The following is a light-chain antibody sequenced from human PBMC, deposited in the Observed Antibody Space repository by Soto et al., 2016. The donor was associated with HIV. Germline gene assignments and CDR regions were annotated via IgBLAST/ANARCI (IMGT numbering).Light chain of an antibody. V-gene: IGKV1-17*03. CDR2: GSS. J-gene: IGKJ2*01. Sequence: DIQMTQSPSALSASVGDRVTITCRASQGVNNHLAWFQQKPGKVPKRLIYGSSSLQSGVPSRFSGSGSGTDFTLTISSLQPEDSATYYCLQQNDYPYTFRPGDQAGDQT. CDR1: QGVNNH. CDR3: LQQNDYPYT.